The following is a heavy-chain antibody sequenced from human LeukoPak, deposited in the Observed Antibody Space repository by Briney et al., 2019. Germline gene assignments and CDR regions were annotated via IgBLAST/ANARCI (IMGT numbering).Heavy chain of an antibody. J-gene: IGHJ4*02. CDR2: IYTSGST. D-gene: IGHD1-26*01. CDR1: GGSISSYY. CDR3: ARHSKRYSGSLT. V-gene: IGHV4-4*09. Sequence: LSETLSLTCTVSGGSISSYYWSWIRQPPGKGLEWIGYIYTSGSTNYNPSLKSRVTISVDTSKNQFPLKLSSVTAADTAVYYCARHSKRYSGSLTWGQGTLVSVSS.